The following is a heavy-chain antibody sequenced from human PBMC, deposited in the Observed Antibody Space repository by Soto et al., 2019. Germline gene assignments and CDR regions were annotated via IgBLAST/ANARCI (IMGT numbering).Heavy chain of an antibody. Sequence: GSLRLSGSASGFTSSSYGMHWVRQAPGKGLEWVAVISYDGSNKYYADSVKVRFTISRDNSKNTLYLQMNSLRAEDTAVYYCAKIRIVLMVYAGGMDVWGQGTKVTVYS. V-gene: IGHV3-30*18. CDR3: AKIRIVLMVYAGGMDV. D-gene: IGHD2-8*01. CDR2: ISYDGSNK. J-gene: IGHJ6*02. CDR1: GFTSSSYG.